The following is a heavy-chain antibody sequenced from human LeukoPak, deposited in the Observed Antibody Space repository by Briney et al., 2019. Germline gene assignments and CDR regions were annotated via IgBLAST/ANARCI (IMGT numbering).Heavy chain of an antibody. J-gene: IGHJ3*02. CDR3: AKDNIADFDAFDI. Sequence: HPGRSLRLSCAASGFTFSSYGMHWVRQAPGKGLEWVAVISYDGSNKYYADSVKGRFTISRDNSKNTLYLQMNSLRAEDTAVYYCAKDNIADFDAFDIWGQGTMVTVSS. D-gene: IGHD6-13*01. CDR2: ISYDGSNK. V-gene: IGHV3-30*18. CDR1: GFTFSSYG.